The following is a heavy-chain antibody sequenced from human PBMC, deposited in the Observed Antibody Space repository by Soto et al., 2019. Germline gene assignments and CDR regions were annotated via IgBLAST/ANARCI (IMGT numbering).Heavy chain of an antibody. J-gene: IGHJ6*03. CDR3: ARHVPGIAVAGTERYYYYYYMDV. CDR2: IYYSGST. Sequence: SETLSLTCTVAGASISSSSYYWGWIRQPPGKGLEWIGSIYYSGSTYYNPSLKSRVTISVDTSKNQFSLKLSSVTAADTAVYYCARHVPGIAVAGTERYYYYYYMDVWGKGTTVTVSS. D-gene: IGHD6-19*01. V-gene: IGHV4-39*01. CDR1: GASISSSSYY.